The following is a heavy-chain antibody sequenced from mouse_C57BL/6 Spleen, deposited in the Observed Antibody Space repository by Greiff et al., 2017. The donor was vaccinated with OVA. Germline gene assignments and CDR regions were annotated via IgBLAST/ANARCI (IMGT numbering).Heavy chain of an antibody. CDR3: ASCGYGEDYGD. V-gene: IGHV1-19*01. J-gene: IGHJ2*01. Sequence: EVQLQQSGPVLVKPGASVKMSCTASGYTFTDYYMTWVQQSPGKRLEWIGVINHYNGGISYTQKFKGKATLTVDKSSSTAYMELNSLTSEDSAVYDCASCGYGEDYGDWGKGATLTVAS. CDR1: GYTFTDYY. D-gene: IGHD2-2*01. CDR2: INHYNGGI.